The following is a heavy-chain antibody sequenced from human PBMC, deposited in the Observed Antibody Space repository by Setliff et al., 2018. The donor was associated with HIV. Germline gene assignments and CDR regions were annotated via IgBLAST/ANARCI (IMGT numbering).Heavy chain of an antibody. D-gene: IGHD6-13*01. V-gene: IGHV4-59*08. Sequence: SETLSLTCSVSGGSISSYYWTWIRQPPGKGLEWIGSLFHSGNTYYTPSVKSRVIIPVDTSKNQFSLKVKSVTAADTAMYYCARHPGSTSNWYKGAFDFWGQGRMVTVSS. J-gene: IGHJ3*01. CDR3: ARHPGSTSNWYKGAFDF. CDR1: GGSISSYY. CDR2: LFHSGNT.